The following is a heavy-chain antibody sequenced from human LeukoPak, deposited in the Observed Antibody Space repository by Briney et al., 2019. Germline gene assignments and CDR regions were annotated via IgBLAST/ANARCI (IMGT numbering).Heavy chain of an antibody. CDR2: ISTSSSYI. Sequence: GGSLRLSCAASGFTFSSYSMNWVRQAPGKGLEWVSFISTSSSYIHYADSVKGRFTISRDNAKNSLYLHMNSLRAEDTALYYCAREPYYDSSGYSPDYWGQGTLVTVSS. CDR3: AREPYYDSSGYSPDY. J-gene: IGHJ4*02. CDR1: GFTFSSYS. D-gene: IGHD3-22*01. V-gene: IGHV3-21*01.